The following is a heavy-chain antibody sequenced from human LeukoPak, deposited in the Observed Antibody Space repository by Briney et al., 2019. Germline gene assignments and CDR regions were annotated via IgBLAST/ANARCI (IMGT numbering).Heavy chain of an antibody. J-gene: IGHJ4*02. CDR3: AKALGGSTSCSDY. CDR1: GFPFSSYA. D-gene: IGHD2-2*01. V-gene: IGHV3-30-3*01. CDR2: ISIDGSSK. Sequence: GRSLRLSCEGSGFPFSSYAMHWVRQAPGKGLDWVASISIDGSSKYYADSVKGRFTISRDNSKNTLYLQMNSLRAEDTAVYYCAKALGGSTSCSDYWGQGTLVTVSS.